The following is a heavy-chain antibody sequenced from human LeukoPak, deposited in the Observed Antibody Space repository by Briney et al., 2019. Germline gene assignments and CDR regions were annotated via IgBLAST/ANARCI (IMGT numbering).Heavy chain of an antibody. D-gene: IGHD3-22*01. Sequence: GASVKVSCKASGYTFTGYYMHWVRQAPGQGLEWMGWINPNSGGTNYAQKFQGRVTMTRDTSISTAYMELSRLRSDDTAVYYCARTDYYDSSGYYYWDYYYMDVWGKGTTVTISS. CDR1: GYTFTGYY. J-gene: IGHJ6*03. CDR3: ARTDYYDSSGYYYWDYYYMDV. CDR2: INPNSGGT. V-gene: IGHV1-2*02.